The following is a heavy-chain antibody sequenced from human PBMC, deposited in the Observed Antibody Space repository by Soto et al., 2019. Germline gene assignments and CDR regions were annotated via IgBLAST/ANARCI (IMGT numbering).Heavy chain of an antibody. V-gene: IGHV3-74*01. D-gene: IGHD6-13*01. Sequence: GGSLRLSCAASGFSFSSYWMHWVLQAPGKGLVWVSRINSDGSSTTYADSVKGRFTISRDNAKNTLYVQMNSLRAEDTAVYYCASGYSSSWYNAFDIWGQGTMVTVSS. CDR2: INSDGSST. J-gene: IGHJ3*02. CDR1: GFSFSSYW. CDR3: ASGYSSSWYNAFDI.